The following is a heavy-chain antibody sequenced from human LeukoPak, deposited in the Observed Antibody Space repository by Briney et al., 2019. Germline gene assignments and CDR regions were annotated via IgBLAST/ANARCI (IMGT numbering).Heavy chain of an antibody. Sequence: SETLSLTCTVSGGSISSYYWSWIRQPPGKGLEWIGYSLYSGNMTYNPSLKSRVSISVDTSRNQFSLKLSSVTAADTAVYYCARYSYGYDRNWFDPWGQGTLVTVSS. D-gene: IGHD5-18*01. CDR3: ARYSYGYDRNWFDP. CDR2: SLYSGNM. J-gene: IGHJ5*02. CDR1: GGSISSYY. V-gene: IGHV4-59*01.